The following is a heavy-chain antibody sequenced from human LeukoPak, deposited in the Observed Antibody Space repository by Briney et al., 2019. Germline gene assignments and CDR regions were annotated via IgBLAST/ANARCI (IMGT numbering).Heavy chain of an antibody. CDR3: ARDSVAAFDAFDI. CDR2: IYYSGST. J-gene: IGHJ3*02. V-gene: IGHV4-39*07. D-gene: IGHD6-13*01. Sequence: PSETLSLTCTVSGGSISSSSYYWGWIRQPPGKGLEWIGSIYYSGSTYYNPSLKSRVTISVDTPKNQFSLKLSSVTAADTAVYYCARDSVAAFDAFDIWGQGTMVTVSS. CDR1: GGSISSSSYY.